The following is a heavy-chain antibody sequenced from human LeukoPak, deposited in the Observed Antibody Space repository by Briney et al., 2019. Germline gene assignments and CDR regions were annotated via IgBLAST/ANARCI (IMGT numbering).Heavy chain of an antibody. CDR2: IYTSGST. CDR1: GGSISSGTYY. J-gene: IGHJ6*03. V-gene: IGHV4-61*02. Sequence: TSETLSLTCTVSGGSISSGTYYWSWIRQPAGKGLEWIGRIYTSGSTNYNPSLKSRVTISVDTSKNQFSLKLSSVTAADTAVFYCARHKMVRGIGYYYYMDVWGKGTTVTISS. CDR3: ARHKMVRGIGYYYYMDV. D-gene: IGHD3-10*01.